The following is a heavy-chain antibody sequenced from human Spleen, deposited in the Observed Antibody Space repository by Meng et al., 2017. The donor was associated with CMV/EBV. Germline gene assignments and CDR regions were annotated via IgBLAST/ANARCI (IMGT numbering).Heavy chain of an antibody. J-gene: IGHJ3*02. V-gene: IGHV3-30*04. D-gene: IGHD3-22*01. CDR3: AGGYDNTGYYTWGPGAAFDI. Sequence: GGSLRLSCAASGFTFSSYAMHWVRQAPGKGLEWVAVISYDGSNKYYADSVKGRFTISRDNSKNTLYLQMNSLRAEDTAVYYCAGGYDNTGYYTWGPGAAFDIWGRGTMVTVSS. CDR1: GFTFSSYA. CDR2: ISYDGSNK.